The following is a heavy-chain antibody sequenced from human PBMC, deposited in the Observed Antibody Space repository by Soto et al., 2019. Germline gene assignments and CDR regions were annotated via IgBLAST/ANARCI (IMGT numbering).Heavy chain of an antibody. D-gene: IGHD2-15*01. V-gene: IGHV5-51*01. J-gene: IGHJ4*02. CDR2: IFPGDSDT. CDR3: ARRDCSGGKCYPDY. CDR1: GYSFTNYW. Sequence: RGESLKISCQGSGYSFTNYWIGWVRQKPGKGLEWMGTIFPGDSDTRYSPSFQGQVTISADRSTSTAYLQWSSLKASDTAMYYCARRDCSGGKCYPDYWGQGTLVTVSS.